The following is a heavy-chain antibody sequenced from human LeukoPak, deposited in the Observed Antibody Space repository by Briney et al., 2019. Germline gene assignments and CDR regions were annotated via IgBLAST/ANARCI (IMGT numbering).Heavy chain of an antibody. CDR3: AVGYCSGGSCPQHFDY. J-gene: IGHJ4*02. V-gene: IGHV4-34*01. Sequence: SETLSLTCAVSGGAFSGYYWSWIRQPPGKGLGWIWEINHSGSTNYNPSLKSRVTISVDTPKNQFSLKLSSVTAADTAVYYCAVGYCSGGSCPQHFDYWGQGTLVTVSA. D-gene: IGHD2-15*01. CDR2: INHSGST. CDR1: GGAFSGYY.